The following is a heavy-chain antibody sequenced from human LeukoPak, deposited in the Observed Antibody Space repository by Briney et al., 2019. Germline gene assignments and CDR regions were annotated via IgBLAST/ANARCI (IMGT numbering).Heavy chain of an antibody. CDR3: AFHYYDSSGYFLNFDY. D-gene: IGHD3-22*01. V-gene: IGHV3-66*01. CDR1: GFTVSSSY. J-gene: IGHJ4*02. CDR2: IYSGGST. Sequence: GGSLRLSCAASGFTVSSSYMSWVRQAPGKGLEWVSVIYSGGSTYYADSVKGRFAISRDNSKNTLYLQMNSLRAEDTAVYYCAFHYYDSSGYFLNFDYWGQGTLVTVSS.